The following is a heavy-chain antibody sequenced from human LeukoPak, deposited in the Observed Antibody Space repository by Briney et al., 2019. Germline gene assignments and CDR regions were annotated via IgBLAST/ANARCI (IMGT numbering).Heavy chain of an antibody. V-gene: IGHV3-7*01. D-gene: IGHD1-26*01. J-gene: IGHJ6*03. Sequence: PGGSLRLSCVTSGFTFTNHWMSWVRQAPGKGLEWVANIREDGGHTNYVDSVKGRFTISRDNSKNTLYLQMNSLRAEDTAVYYCAKGRGWEASYYYYYMDVWGKGTTVTISS. CDR3: AKGRGWEASYYYYYMDV. CDR2: IREDGGHT. CDR1: GFTFTNHW.